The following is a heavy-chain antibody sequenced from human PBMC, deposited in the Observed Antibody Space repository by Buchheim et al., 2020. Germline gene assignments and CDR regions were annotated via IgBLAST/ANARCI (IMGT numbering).Heavy chain of an antibody. CDR1: GGTFSDYA. V-gene: IGHV1-69*01. J-gene: IGHJ4*02. CDR3: ASTSDYYGSGSYYNPFHY. D-gene: IGHD3-10*01. CDR2: IIPFSGTP. Sequence: QVQLVQSGAEVKKPGSSVKVSCKASGGTFSDYAISWVRQAPGQGLEWMGGIIPFSGTPNYSDKFQGRVTINADVSTSTAYLELSSLRSEDTAVFYCASTSDYYGSGSYYNPFHYWGQGTL.